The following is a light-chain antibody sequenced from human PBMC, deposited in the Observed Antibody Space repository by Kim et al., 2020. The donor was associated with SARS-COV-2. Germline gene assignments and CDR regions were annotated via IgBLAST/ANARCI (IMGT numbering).Light chain of an antibody. CDR1: SSNLGNNY. V-gene: IGLV1-51*01. CDR2: DND. Sequence: GQKVTISCSGSSSNLGNNYVSWYQQLSGTAPKLLIYDNDKRPSEIPDRFSGSKSGTSATLGITGLQTGDEADYYCGTWDSSLGAYVFGTGTKVTVL. CDR3: GTWDSSLGAYV. J-gene: IGLJ1*01.